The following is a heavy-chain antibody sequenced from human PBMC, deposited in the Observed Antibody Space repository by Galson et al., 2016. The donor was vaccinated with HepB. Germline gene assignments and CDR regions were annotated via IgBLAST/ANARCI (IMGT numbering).Heavy chain of an antibody. CDR3: ARDFRSGGTLALEH. CDR2: IHYSGST. J-gene: IGHJ1*01. CDR1: GGSINRGGFY. V-gene: IGHV4-31*03. D-gene: IGHD2-15*01. Sequence: TLSLTCTVSGGSINRGGFYWSWIRQHPGKGLEWIGYIHYSGSTYYNPSLKSRVAISVDTSKKQFSLKLSSVTAADTAIYDCARDFRSGGTLALEHWGQGTLVTVPS.